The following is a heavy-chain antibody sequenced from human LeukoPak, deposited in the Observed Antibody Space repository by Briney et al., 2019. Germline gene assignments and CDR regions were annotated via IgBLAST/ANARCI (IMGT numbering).Heavy chain of an antibody. D-gene: IGHD1-26*01. V-gene: IGHV3-7*01. J-gene: IGHJ4*02. Sequence: GGSLRLSCAASGFTFSSYWMSWVRQAPGKGLEWVANIKQDGSEKYYVDSVKGRFTISRDNAKNSLYLQMNSLRAEDTAVYYCASHSGSFPFDYWGQGTLVTVSP. CDR2: IKQDGSEK. CDR1: GFTFSSYW. CDR3: ASHSGSFPFDY.